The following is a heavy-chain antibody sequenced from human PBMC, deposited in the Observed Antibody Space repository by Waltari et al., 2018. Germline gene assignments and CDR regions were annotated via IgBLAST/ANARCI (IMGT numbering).Heavy chain of an antibody. D-gene: IGHD4-17*01. Sequence: QVQLQESGPGLVKPSQTLSLTCTVSGGSISSGRYYWSWIRQPAGKGLEWIVRSYTSGRTNDNPSLKSRVTISGDTAKNQFSLKRSSVTAADTAVYYCARENRYGDYLDYWGQGTLVTVSS. J-gene: IGHJ4*02. CDR3: ARENRYGDYLDY. CDR2: SYTSGRT. V-gene: IGHV4-61*02. CDR1: GGSISSGRYY.